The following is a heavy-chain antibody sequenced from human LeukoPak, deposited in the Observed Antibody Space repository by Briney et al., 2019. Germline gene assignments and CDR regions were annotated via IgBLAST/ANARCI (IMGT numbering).Heavy chain of an antibody. CDR3: ARAPYYTQGNYFDY. V-gene: IGHV4-30-2*01. CDR2: IYHSGST. D-gene: IGHD1-26*01. CDR1: GGSISSGGYS. Sequence: PSETLSLTCAVSGGSISSGGYSWSWIRQPPGKGLEWIGHIYHSGSTYYNPSLKSRVTISVDRSKNQFSLKLSSVTAADTAVYYCARAPYYTQGNYFDYWGQGTLVTVSS. J-gene: IGHJ4*02.